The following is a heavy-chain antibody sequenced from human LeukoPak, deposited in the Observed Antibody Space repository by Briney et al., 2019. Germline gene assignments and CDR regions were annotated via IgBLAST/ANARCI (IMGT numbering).Heavy chain of an antibody. Sequence: PGGSLRLSCAASGFTFSSYAMSWFRQAPGKGLEWVSAISGSGGSTYYADSVKGRFTISRDNPKNTLYLQMNSLRAEDTAVYYCAILSGIAAADSGAFDIWGQGTMVTVSS. CDR1: GFTFSSYA. D-gene: IGHD6-13*01. V-gene: IGHV3-23*01. CDR2: ISGSGGST. J-gene: IGHJ3*02. CDR3: AILSGIAAADSGAFDI.